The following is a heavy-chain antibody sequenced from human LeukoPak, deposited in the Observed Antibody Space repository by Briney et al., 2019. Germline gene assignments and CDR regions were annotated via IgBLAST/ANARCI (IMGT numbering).Heavy chain of an antibody. J-gene: IGHJ5*02. D-gene: IGHD3-3*01. CDR1: GYSISSGYY. CDR3: ARDRLRFLEGT. Sequence: SETLSLTCTVSGYSISSGYYWGWIRQPPGKGLEWIGSMYHSGSTYYNPSLKSRVTISVDTSKNQFSLKLSSVTAADTAVYYCARDRLRFLEGTWGQGTLVTVSS. V-gene: IGHV4-38-2*02. CDR2: MYHSGST.